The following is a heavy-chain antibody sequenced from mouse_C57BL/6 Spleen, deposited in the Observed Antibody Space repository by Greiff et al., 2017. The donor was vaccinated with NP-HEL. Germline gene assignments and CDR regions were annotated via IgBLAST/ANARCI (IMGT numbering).Heavy chain of an antibody. CDR3: ARKGNYYRGYFDV. J-gene: IGHJ1*03. CDR2: IDPSDSYT. V-gene: IGHV1-69*01. D-gene: IGHD2-1*01. CDR1: GYTFTSYW. Sequence: QVQLQQPGAELVMPGASVKLSCKASGYTFTSYWMHWVKQRPGQGLEWIGEIDPSDSYTNYNQKFKGKSTLTVDKSSSTAYMQLSSLTSEDSAVYYCARKGNYYRGYFDVWGTGTTVTVSS.